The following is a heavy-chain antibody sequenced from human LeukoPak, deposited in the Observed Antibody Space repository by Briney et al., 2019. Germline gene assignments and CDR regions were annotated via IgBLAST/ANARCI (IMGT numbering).Heavy chain of an antibody. CDR2: IKQDGSEE. CDR3: ARGPNFGSRVDYFDY. D-gene: IGHD5-12*01. Sequence: GGSLRLSCAASGFILRSHWMSWVRQAPGRGLEWVAHIKQDGSEEQYVDSVEGRFILSRDDAKNSVYLQMNSLRVDDTAVYYCARGPNFGSRVDYFDYRGQGTPVTVSS. CDR1: GFILRSHW. V-gene: IGHV3-7*01. J-gene: IGHJ4*02.